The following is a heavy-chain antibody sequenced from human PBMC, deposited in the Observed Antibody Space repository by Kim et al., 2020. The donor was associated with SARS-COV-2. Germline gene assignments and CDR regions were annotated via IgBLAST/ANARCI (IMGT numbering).Heavy chain of an antibody. CDR1: GFSVSSNY. J-gene: IGHJ3*02. CDR2: MYSGGNT. CDR3: ARDTSHNSGWFDI. Sequence: GGSLRLSCAASGFSVSSNYMSWVRQAPGKGLEWVSVMYSGGNTDYADSVKGRFTISRDSSQNTLYLQMNSLRAEDTAVYFCARDTSHNSGWFDIWGQGT. D-gene: IGHD6-19*01. V-gene: IGHV3-53*01.